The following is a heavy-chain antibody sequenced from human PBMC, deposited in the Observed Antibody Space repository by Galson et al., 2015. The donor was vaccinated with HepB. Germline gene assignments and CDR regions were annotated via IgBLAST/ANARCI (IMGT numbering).Heavy chain of an antibody. CDR3: TRVAHRGRGMNV. CDR2: TYYRSKWYS. J-gene: IGHJ6*02. D-gene: IGHD3-10*01. V-gene: IGHV6-1*01. Sequence: CAISGDSVSSNTVGWNWIRQSPSRGLEWLGRTYYRSKWYSDYAVSVKSRITINADSSRNQFFPQLNSVIPEDTAVYYCTRVAHRGRGMNVWGQGTTVTVSS. CDR1: GDSVSSNTVG.